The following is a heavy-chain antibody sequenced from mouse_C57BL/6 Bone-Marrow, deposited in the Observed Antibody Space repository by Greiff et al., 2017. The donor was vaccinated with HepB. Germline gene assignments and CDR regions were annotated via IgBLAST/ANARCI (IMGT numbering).Heavy chain of an antibody. CDR1: GYAFTNYL. V-gene: IGHV1-54*01. J-gene: IGHJ2*01. CDR3: ARRGGNGCYFDY. CDR2: INPGSGGT. D-gene: IGHD2-1*01. Sequence: VKLQESGAELVRPGTSVKVSCKASGYAFTNYLIEWVKQRPGQGLEWIGVINPGSGGTNYNEKFKGKATLTADKSSSTAYMQLSSLTSEDSAVYFWARRGGNGCYFDYWGQGTTLTVAS.